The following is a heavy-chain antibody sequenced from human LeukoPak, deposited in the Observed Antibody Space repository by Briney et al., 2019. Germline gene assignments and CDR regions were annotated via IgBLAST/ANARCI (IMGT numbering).Heavy chain of an antibody. CDR3: AKAVAVAGLFDY. CDR1: GFTFSSYA. J-gene: IGHJ4*02. V-gene: IGHV3-23*01. CDR2: ISGSGGST. Sequence: RAGGSLRLSCAASGFTFSSYAMSWVRQAPGKGLEWVSAISGSGGSTYYADSVRGRFTISRDNSKNTLYLQMNSLRAEDTAVYYCAKAVAVAGLFDYWGQGTLVTVSS. D-gene: IGHD6-19*01.